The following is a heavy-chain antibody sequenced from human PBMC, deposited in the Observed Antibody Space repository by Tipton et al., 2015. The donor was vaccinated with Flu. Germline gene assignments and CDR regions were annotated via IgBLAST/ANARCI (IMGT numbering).Heavy chain of an antibody. J-gene: IGHJ4*02. D-gene: IGHD3-22*01. CDR2: IFSGGST. CDR1: GFTVSDNY. V-gene: IGHV3-53*01. CDR3: TTGSTYYGDY. Sequence: QLVQSGGGLIQPGGSLRLSCAASGFTVSDNYISWVRQAPGKGLEWVSLIFSGGSTYYADSVKGRFTISRDSPKNTVYLQINSLRADDTAVYYCTTGSTYYGDYWGRGTLVAVSS.